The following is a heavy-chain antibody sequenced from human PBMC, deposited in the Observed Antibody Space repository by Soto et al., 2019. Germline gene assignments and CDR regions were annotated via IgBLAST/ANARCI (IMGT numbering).Heavy chain of an antibody. Sequence: GGSLRLSCAASGFTFSSYAMHWVRQAPCKGLEWVAVISYDGSNKYYADSVKGRFTISRDNSKNTLYLQMNSLRAEDTAVYYCARVRGLITIFWVVRSSYYCYGMGVCGQGTTVT. J-gene: IGHJ6*01. CDR3: ARVRGLITIFWVVRSSYYCYGMGV. CDR2: ISYDGSNK. CDR1: GFTFSSYA. D-gene: IGHD3-3*01. V-gene: IGHV3-30-3*01.